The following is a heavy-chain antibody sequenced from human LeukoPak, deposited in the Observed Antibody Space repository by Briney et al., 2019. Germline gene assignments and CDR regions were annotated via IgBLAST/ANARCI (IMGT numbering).Heavy chain of an antibody. CDR2: INDSGST. CDR3: ARTTVVKRKSRNWYFDL. D-gene: IGHD4-23*01. V-gene: IGHV4-59*01. J-gene: IGHJ2*01. CDR1: GDSMNNYY. Sequence: SETLSLTCNVFGDSMNNYYWSWIRQPPGKGLEWIGNINDSGSTNSNPSLKSRATISVDMSRKHFFLDLSSVTAADTAVYYCARTTVVKRKSRNWYFDLWGRGTLVTVSS.